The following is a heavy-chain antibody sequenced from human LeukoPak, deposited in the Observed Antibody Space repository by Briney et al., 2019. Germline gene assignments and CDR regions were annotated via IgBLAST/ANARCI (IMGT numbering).Heavy chain of an antibody. CDR2: INNSGST. Sequence: PSETLSLTCAVYGASFSGYYWSWISQPPENGLEWIGEINNSGSTNYNTSLKRRVTISVETSTKQFSLKLSSVPAADTAVYYCARCKIATKLRYFDYWVQGTLVTVSS. V-gene: IGHV4-34*01. CDR3: ARCKIATKLRYFDY. J-gene: IGHJ4*02. D-gene: IGHD2-21*01. CDR1: GASFSGYY.